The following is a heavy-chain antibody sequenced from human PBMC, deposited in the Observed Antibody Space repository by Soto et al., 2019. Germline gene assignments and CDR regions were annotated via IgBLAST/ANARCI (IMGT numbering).Heavy chain of an antibody. V-gene: IGHV1-58*02. D-gene: IGHD2-2*01. CDR1: GFTFTSSA. CDR2: IVVGSGNT. J-gene: IGHJ6*03. Sequence: SVKVSCKASGFTFTSSAMQWVRQARGQHLEWIGWIVVGSGNTNYAQKFQERVTITRDMSTSTAYMELSSLRSEDTAVYYCAAQYCNSTSCYFHPRLYYYYYMDVWGKGTTVTVSS. CDR3: AAQYCNSTSCYFHPRLYYYYYMDV.